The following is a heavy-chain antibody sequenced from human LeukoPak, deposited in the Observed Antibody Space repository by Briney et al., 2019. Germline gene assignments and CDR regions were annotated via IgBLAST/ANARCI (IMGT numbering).Heavy chain of an antibody. CDR2: VSDSGSTR. J-gene: IGHJ4*02. V-gene: IGHV3-11*01. D-gene: IGHD6-13*01. CDR1: GFTFSDYY. Sequence: GGSLRLSSAASGFTFSDYYMSWVRQAPGKGLGWVAYVSDSGSTRYADSVRGIFTVSRDDAKSSLFLQMNSLRAEDTAVYYCAREMGSTWNVPIDYWGQGTLVTVSS. CDR3: AREMGSTWNVPIDY.